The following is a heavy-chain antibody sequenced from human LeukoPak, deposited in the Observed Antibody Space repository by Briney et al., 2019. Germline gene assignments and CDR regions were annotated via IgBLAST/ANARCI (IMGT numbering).Heavy chain of an antibody. CDR3: VRASITMVRGGFDY. D-gene: IGHD3-10*01. V-gene: IGHV4-59*01. CDR1: GGSISSYY. J-gene: IGHJ4*02. CDR2: IYYSGST. Sequence: SETLSLTCTVSGGSISSYYWSWIRQPPGKGLEWIGYIYYSGSTNYNPSLKSRVTISVDTSKNQFSLKLSSVTAADTAVYYCVRASITMVRGGFDYWGQGTLVTVSS.